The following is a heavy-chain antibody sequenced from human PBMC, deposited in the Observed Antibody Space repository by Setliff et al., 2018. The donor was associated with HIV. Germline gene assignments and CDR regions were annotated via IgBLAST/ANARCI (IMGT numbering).Heavy chain of an antibody. V-gene: IGHV3-23*01. D-gene: IGHD5-12*01. Sequence: GGSLRLSCAASGFSFSSYVMSWVRQAPGKGLEWVSGISGSGGTTYYADSVKGRFTISRDNPKRTLYLQIDSLRAEDTAVYYCAKDSEFFPVPDRSGYMDYWGQGTPVTVSS. CDR2: ISGSGGTT. CDR1: GFSFSSYV. CDR3: AKDSEFFPVPDRSGYMDY. J-gene: IGHJ4*02.